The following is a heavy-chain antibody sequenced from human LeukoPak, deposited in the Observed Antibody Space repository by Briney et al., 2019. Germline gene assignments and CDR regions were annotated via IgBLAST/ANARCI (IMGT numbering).Heavy chain of an antibody. V-gene: IGHV4-59*01. CDR3: ARVGVRVAAAGTGNWYFDL. J-gene: IGHJ2*01. Sequence: PSETLSLTCTVSGGSISSYYWSWIRQPPGKGLEWIGYIYYSGSTNYNPSLKSRVTISVDTSKNQFSLKLSSVTAADTAVYYCARVGVRVAAAGTGNWYFDLWGRGTLVTVSS. CDR1: GGSISSYY. CDR2: IYYSGST. D-gene: IGHD6-13*01.